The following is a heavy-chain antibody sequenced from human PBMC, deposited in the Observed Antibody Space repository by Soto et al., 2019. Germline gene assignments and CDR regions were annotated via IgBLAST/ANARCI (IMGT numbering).Heavy chain of an antibody. CDR1: AFTVSSNN. D-gene: IGHD4-4*01. J-gene: IGHJ6*02. Sequence: PGGSLRLSCAASAFTVSSNNMSWVRQAPGKGLEWVSVIYSGGNTYYADSVKGRFTISRDNSKNTLYLQMNSLRVEDTAVYYCARDSYPTGAMDVWGQGTTVTVSS. CDR2: IYSGGNT. CDR3: ARDSYPTGAMDV. V-gene: IGHV3-53*01.